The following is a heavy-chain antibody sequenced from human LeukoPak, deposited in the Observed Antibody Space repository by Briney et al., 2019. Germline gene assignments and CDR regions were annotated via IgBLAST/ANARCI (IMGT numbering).Heavy chain of an antibody. CDR3: ARDEGTY. J-gene: IGHJ4*02. D-gene: IGHD1-7*01. CDR2: VKQDGNEK. V-gene: IGHV3-7*01. Sequence: GGSLRLSCAASGFTFSNHIMTWFRQAPGKGLEWVANVKQDGNEKNYLDSVKGRFTISRDNAESSLYLQMNSLRGADTAVYYCARDEGTYWGRGTLVTVSS. CDR1: GFTFSNHI.